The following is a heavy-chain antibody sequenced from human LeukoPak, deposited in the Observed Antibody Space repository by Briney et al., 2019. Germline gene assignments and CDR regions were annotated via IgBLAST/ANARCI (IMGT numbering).Heavy chain of an antibody. CDR2: ISSSSSYI. J-gene: IGHJ4*02. CDR1: GFTFSSYA. CDR3: ARPSSDILTGYYHDY. V-gene: IGHV3-21*01. D-gene: IGHD3-9*01. Sequence: GGSLRLSCAASGFTFSSYAMSWVRQAPGKGLEWVSSISSSSSYIYYADSVKGRFTISRDNAKNSLYLQMNSLRAEDTAVYYCARPSSDILTGYYHDYWGQGTLVTVSS.